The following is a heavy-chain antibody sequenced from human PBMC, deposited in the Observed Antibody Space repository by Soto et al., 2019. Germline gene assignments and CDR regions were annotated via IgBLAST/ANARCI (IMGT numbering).Heavy chain of an antibody. Sequence: ASVKVSCKASGYTFTSYGISWVRQAPGQGLEWMGWISAYNGNTNYAQKLQGRVTMTTDTSTSTAYMELRSLRSDDTAVYYCARYGAPTPSIGYYYYGMDVWGQGTTVTVSS. D-gene: IGHD4-17*01. CDR1: GYTFTSYG. CDR2: ISAYNGNT. V-gene: IGHV1-18*01. CDR3: ARYGAPTPSIGYYYYGMDV. J-gene: IGHJ6*02.